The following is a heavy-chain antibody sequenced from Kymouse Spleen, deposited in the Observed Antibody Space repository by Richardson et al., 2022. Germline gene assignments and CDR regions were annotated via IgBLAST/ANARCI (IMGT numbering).Heavy chain of an antibody. CDR3: AKGYRITGTMDAFDI. V-gene: IGHV3-9*01. CDR2: ISWNSGSI. Sequence: EVQLVESGGGLVQPGRSLRLSCAASGFTFDDYAMHWVRQAPGKGLEWVSGISWNSGSIGYADSVKGRFTISRDNAKNSLYLQMNSLRAEDTALYYCAKGYRITGTMDAFDIWGQGTMVTVSS. D-gene: IGHD1-7*01. CDR1: GFTFDDYA. J-gene: IGHJ3*02.